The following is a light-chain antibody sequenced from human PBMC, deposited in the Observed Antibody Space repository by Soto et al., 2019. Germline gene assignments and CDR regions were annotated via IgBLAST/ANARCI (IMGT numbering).Light chain of an antibody. CDR2: GAS. V-gene: IGKV3-20*01. CDR3: QQYGSSPVST. CDR1: QSVSSSY. J-gene: IGKJ3*01. Sequence: EIVLTQSPGTLSLSPGERATLSCRASQSVSSSYLAWYQQQPGQAPRLLIYGASSRATGIPDRFSGSGSGTDFTLTISRLEPEDCALYYCQQYGSSPVSTFGPGTKVDIK.